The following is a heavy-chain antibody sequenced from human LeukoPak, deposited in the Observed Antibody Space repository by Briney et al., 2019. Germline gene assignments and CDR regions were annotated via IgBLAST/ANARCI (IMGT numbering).Heavy chain of an antibody. D-gene: IGHD1-26*01. V-gene: IGHV3-23*01. J-gene: IGHJ4*02. CDR1: GFTFTSYA. CDR2: ITGSAGST. CDR3: AKVGSERKLNGNVDY. Sequence: GGSLRLSCAASGFTFTSYALSWVRQAPGKGLEWVSSITGSAGSTYYADSVKGRFTISRDNSKSTLYLQMNNLRAEDTAVYYCAKVGSERKLNGNVDYWGQGTLVTVSS.